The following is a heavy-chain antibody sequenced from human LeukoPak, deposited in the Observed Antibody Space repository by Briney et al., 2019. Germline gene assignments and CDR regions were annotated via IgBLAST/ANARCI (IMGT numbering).Heavy chain of an antibody. J-gene: IGHJ4*02. CDR3: ARASGYGDYVFGY. D-gene: IGHD4-17*01. CDR1: GFTFSSYG. V-gene: IGHV3-23*01. Sequence: PGGSLRLSCAASGFTFSSYGMSWVRQAPGKGLEWVSAISGSGGSTYYADSVKGRFTISRDNSKNTLYLQMNSLRAEDTAVYYCARASGYGDYVFGYWGQGTLVTVSS. CDR2: ISGSGGST.